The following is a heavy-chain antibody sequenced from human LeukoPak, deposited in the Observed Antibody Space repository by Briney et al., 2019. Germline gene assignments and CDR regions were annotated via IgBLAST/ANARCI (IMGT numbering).Heavy chain of an antibody. CDR2: LKQDGSEE. J-gene: IGHJ6*02. V-gene: IGHV3-7*01. D-gene: IGHD1-26*01. CDR1: GFTFSSYR. CDR3: ARDRYQSGSYSYYYYYDMDV. Sequence: GGSLRLSCAASGFTFSSYRMCWVRQAPGKGLEWVANLKQDGSEEYYVDSVKGRFTISRDNGKNSLYLQMNSMRAENTAVYYCARDRYQSGSYSYYYYYDMDVWGQGTTVTVSS.